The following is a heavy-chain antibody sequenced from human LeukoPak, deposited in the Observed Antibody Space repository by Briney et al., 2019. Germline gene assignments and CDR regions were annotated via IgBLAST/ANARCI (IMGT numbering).Heavy chain of an antibody. V-gene: IGHV1-18*01. J-gene: IGHJ6*03. CDR3: ARYVLLWFGELTPYYYYMDV. CDR2: ISAYNGNT. CDR1: GYTFTSYG. Sequence: GASVKVSCKASGYTFTSYGISWVRQAPGQGLEWMGWISAYNGNTNYAQKLQGRVTMTTDTSTSTAYMELRSLRSDDTAVYYCARYVLLWFGELTPYYYYMDVWGKWTTVTVSS. D-gene: IGHD3-10*01.